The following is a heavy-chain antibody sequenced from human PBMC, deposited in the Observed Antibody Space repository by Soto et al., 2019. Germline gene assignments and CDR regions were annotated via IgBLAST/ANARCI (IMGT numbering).Heavy chain of an antibody. V-gene: IGHV3-64*01. Sequence: PASGFTFSSYAMHWVRQAPGKGLEYVSVITSNGGNTDYASSVKGRFTISRDNSKNTLYLQMGILRAEDMAVYYCARRIPFGYGMDVWGQGTTVTVSS. J-gene: IGHJ6*02. CDR3: ARRIPFGYGMDV. CDR2: ITSNGGNT. D-gene: IGHD2-21*01. CDR1: GFTFSSYA.